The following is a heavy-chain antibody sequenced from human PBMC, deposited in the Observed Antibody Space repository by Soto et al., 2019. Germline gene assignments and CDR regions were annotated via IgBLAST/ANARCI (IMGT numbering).Heavy chain of an antibody. CDR2: ILVGGST. CDR3: AKATATGGGAFDI. D-gene: IGHD2-8*02. V-gene: IGHV3-23*01. CDR1: GFTFSSYA. J-gene: IGHJ3*02. Sequence: PGGSLRLSCAASGFTFSSYAMSWVRQAPGKGLEWVSTILVGGSTYYADSVKGRFTISRDNSKNTLYLQMNSLTAGDTAVYYCAKATATGGGAFDICGQGTMVTVSS.